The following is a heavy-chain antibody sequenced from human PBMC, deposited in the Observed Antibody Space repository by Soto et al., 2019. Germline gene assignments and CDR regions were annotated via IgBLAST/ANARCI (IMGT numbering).Heavy chain of an antibody. J-gene: IGHJ4*02. Sequence: QVQLVQSGAEVKKPGASVKVSYVASGYTFTDHYIHWVRQAPGQGLEWMGWINPHSGDTIYAQKFQGRVAMTTETSTNTAYMEVRSLTFDDTAVYYCARRGSGLVDYWGQGTLVTVSS. CDR3: ARRGSGLVDY. CDR2: INPHSGDT. CDR1: GYTFTDHY. V-gene: IGHV1-2*02. D-gene: IGHD6-19*01.